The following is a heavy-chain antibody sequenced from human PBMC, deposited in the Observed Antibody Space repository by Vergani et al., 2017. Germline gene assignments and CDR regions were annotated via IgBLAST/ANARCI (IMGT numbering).Heavy chain of an antibody. D-gene: IGHD6-13*01. CDR2: MNHNSGNT. CDR3: AIGWQQLGRTSGYYGMDV. J-gene: IGHJ6*02. Sequence: QVQLVQSRAEVKKPGASVKVSCKASGYTFTSYDINWVRKATGQGIEWMGWMNHNSGNTGYAQKFQGRVTMTRNTSISTAYMELSSLRSEDTAVYYCAIGWQQLGRTSGYYGMDVWGQGP. V-gene: IGHV1-8*01. CDR1: GYTFTSYD.